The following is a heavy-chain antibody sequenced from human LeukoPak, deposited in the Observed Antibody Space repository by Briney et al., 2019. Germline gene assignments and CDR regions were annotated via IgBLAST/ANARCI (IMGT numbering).Heavy chain of an antibody. J-gene: IGHJ4*02. CDR1: GFIFNNYA. D-gene: IGHD5-24*01. CDR3: ARIGILERAFDY. Sequence: PGGSLRLSCAASGFIFNNYAMHWVRQAPGKGLEWVAVISYDGSNKYYADSVKGRFTISRDNSKNTLYLQMNSLRAEDTAVYYCARIGILERAFDYWGQGTLVTVSS. CDR2: ISYDGSNK. V-gene: IGHV3-30-3*01.